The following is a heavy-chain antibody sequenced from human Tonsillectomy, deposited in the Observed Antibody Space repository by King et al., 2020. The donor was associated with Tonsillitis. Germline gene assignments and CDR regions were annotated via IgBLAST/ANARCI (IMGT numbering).Heavy chain of an antibody. V-gene: IGHV3-48*01. CDR1: GFTFSGSS. J-gene: IGHJ4*02. D-gene: IGHD6-19*01. Sequence: VQLVESGGGLVQPGGSLRLSCAASGFTFSGSSMNWVRQAPGKGLEWISYISSSTTNIQYADSVKGRFTISRDNAKNSLYLQMNSLRVEDTAVYFCANSDWYYWGQGTLVTVSS. CDR3: ANSDWYY. CDR2: ISSSTTNI.